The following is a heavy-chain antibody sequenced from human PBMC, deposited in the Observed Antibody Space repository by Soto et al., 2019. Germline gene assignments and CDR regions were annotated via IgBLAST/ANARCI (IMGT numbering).Heavy chain of an antibody. Sequence: QVQLVQSGAEVKKPGASVKVSCKASGYTFTAYHVHWVRQAPGQGLEWMAWINPYNGATNYAQRFQDRVTLTSDTSIGTAYMEINKLTSDDAAVYYCATTSGHYSSAWQRLDVWGRGTTVTVSS. CDR3: ATTSGHYSSAWQRLDV. CDR2: INPYNGAT. V-gene: IGHV1-2*02. CDR1: GYTFTAYH. D-gene: IGHD6-19*01. J-gene: IGHJ6*02.